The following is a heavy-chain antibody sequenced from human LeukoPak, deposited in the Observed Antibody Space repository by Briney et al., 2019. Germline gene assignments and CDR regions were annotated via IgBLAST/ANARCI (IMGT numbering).Heavy chain of an antibody. CDR1: GFTFSSYS. CDR3: ARDGSEDYVWGSYRPDWFDP. Sequence: GGSLRLSCAASGFTFSSYSMNWVRQAPGKGLEWISSISSSSSYIYYADSVKGRFTISRDNAKNSLYLQMNSLRAEDTAVYYCARDGSEDYVWGSYRPDWFDPWGQGTLVTVSS. CDR2: ISSSSSYI. J-gene: IGHJ5*02. D-gene: IGHD3-16*02. V-gene: IGHV3-21*01.